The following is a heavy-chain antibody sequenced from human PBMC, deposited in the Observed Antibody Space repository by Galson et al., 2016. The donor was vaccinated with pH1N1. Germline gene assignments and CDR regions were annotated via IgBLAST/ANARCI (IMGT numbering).Heavy chain of an antibody. CDR3: ASLVRGSYPDPLYYFDF. D-gene: IGHD1-26*01. CDR2: IHYSGFT. J-gene: IGHJ4*02. Sequence: LRLSCAASGLVYSDYWMTWLRQPPGQGLEWIGNIHYSGFTHYNSSLQSRVTISVDTSENQFSLRLSSVTAADTAVYYCASLVRGSYPDPLYYFDFWGLGTLVTVSS. V-gene: IGHV4-34*01. CDR1: GLVYSDYW.